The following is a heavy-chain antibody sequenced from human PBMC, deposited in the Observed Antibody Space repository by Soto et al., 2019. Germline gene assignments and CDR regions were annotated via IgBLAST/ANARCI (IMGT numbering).Heavy chain of an antibody. Sequence: QVQLQESGPGLVKPSETLSLTCTVSGDSISDYYWSWIRQPAGKGLEWIGRIYTSGSTDYNPSLRSRVTKALDTSRNQFSLRVTSMAAADTAVYYCARERREKIHDGYDIDYWGQGTLVSVSS. CDR2: IYTSGST. D-gene: IGHD5-12*01. J-gene: IGHJ4*02. CDR3: ARERREKIHDGYDIDY. V-gene: IGHV4-4*07. CDR1: GDSISDYY.